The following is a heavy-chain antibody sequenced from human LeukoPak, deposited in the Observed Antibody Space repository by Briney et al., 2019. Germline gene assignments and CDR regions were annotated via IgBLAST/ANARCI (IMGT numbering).Heavy chain of an antibody. CDR3: AKTPSGRWYFDY. Sequence: GGSLRLSCAASVFTFSSYGMHWVRQAPGKGLEWVAVISYDGSNKYYADSVKSRFTISRDNSKNTLYLQMNSLRAEDTAVYYCAKTPSGRWYFDYWGQGTLVTVSS. CDR1: VFTFSSYG. D-gene: IGHD6-19*01. CDR2: ISYDGSNK. J-gene: IGHJ4*02. V-gene: IGHV3-30*18.